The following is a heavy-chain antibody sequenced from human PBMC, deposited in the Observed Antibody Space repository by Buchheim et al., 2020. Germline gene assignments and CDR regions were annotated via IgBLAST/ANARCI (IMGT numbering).Heavy chain of an antibody. CDR3: IRSSLISTGYSD. J-gene: IGHJ4*02. CDR2: IRNKADSYAT. CDR1: GFIFNDYA. Sequence: EVQLVESGGGLVQPGGSLKLSCAASGFIFNDYAIHWVRQASGKGLEWVGRIRNKADSYATEYAASVKGRFIISRDESKNTAYLQMNSLNTEDTAVYYCIRSSLISTGYSDWGQGTL. V-gene: IGHV3-73*02. D-gene: IGHD3-9*01.